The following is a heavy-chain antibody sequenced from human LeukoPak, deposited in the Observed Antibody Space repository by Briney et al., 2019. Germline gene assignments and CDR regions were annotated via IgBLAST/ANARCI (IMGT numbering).Heavy chain of an antibody. V-gene: IGHV1-46*01. D-gene: IGHD4-17*01. CDR3: ARDGYGEDYYYMDV. J-gene: IGHJ6*03. Sequence: ASVKVSCKASGGTFSSYAISWVRQAPGQGLEWMGIINRSGGRTIYAQKFQGRVTMTRDTSTSTVYMELSSLRSEDTAVHYCARDGYGEDYYYMDVWGKGTTVTISS. CDR1: GGTFSSYA. CDR2: INRSGGRT.